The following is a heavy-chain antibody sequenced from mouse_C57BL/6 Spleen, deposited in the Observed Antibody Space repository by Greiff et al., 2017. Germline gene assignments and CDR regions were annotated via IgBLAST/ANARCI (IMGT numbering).Heavy chain of an antibody. Sequence: VQLKQSGPGLVKPSQSLSLTCSVTGYSITSGYYWNWIRQFPGNKLEWMGYISYDGSNNYNPSLKNRISITRDTSKNQFFLKLNSVTTEDTATYYCARSYGLYFDYWGQGTTLTVSS. CDR3: ARSYGLYFDY. CDR2: ISYDGSN. V-gene: IGHV3-6*01. J-gene: IGHJ2*01. D-gene: IGHD1-1*02. CDR1: GYSITSGYY.